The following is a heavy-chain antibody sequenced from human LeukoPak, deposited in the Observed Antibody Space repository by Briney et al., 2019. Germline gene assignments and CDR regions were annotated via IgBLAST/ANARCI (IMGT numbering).Heavy chain of an antibody. D-gene: IGHD1-26*01. Sequence: PGGALRLSSAAPGFTFWIYWMRGVRQALGEGLGWVANIKQDGSQQHYVDSVKGRFTISRENPNNVLDLQMNSLRAEDTALYYCARDPGGNYWGAFDLWGQGTMVSVSS. CDR3: ARDPGGNYWGAFDL. J-gene: IGHJ3*01. V-gene: IGHV3-7*01. CDR1: GFTFWIYW. CDR2: IKQDGSQQ.